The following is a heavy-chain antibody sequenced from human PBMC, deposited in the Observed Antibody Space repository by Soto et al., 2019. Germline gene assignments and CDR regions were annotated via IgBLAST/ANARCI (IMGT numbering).Heavy chain of an antibody. CDR1: GFTFSSYG. V-gene: IGHV3-33*01. D-gene: IGHD4-17*01. Sequence: QVQLVESGGGVVQPGRSLRLSCAASGFTFSSYGMHWVRQAPGKGLEWVAVIWYDGSNKYYADSVKGRFTISRDNSKNTLYLQMNSLRAEDTAVYYCARDNPDYGDDRDFDYWGQGTLVTVSS. J-gene: IGHJ4*02. CDR2: IWYDGSNK. CDR3: ARDNPDYGDDRDFDY.